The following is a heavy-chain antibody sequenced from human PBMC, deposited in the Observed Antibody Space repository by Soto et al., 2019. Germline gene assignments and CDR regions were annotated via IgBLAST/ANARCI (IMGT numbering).Heavy chain of an antibody. V-gene: IGHV3-30*18. CDR2: ISYDGSNK. CDR3: AKPRGYDYPFDY. CDR1: GFTFSSYG. Sequence: SGGSQSLSCAAAGFTFSSYGMHWVRQAPGKGLEWVAVISYDGSNKYYADSVKGRFTISRDNSKNTLYLQMNSLRAEDTAVYYCAKPRGYDYPFDYWGQGTLVTVAS. D-gene: IGHD5-12*01. J-gene: IGHJ4*02.